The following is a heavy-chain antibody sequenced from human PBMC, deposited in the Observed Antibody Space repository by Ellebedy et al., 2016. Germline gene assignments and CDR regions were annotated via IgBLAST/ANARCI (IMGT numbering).Heavy chain of an antibody. Sequence: ASVKVSXKASGYTFTSYGISWVRQAPGQGLEWMGWISAYNGNTNYAQKLQGRVTMTTDTSTSTAYMELRSLRSDDTAVYYCARENYDSSGYYYGIDYWGQGTLVTVSS. CDR1: GYTFTSYG. CDR2: ISAYNGNT. D-gene: IGHD3-22*01. J-gene: IGHJ4*02. V-gene: IGHV1-18*01. CDR3: ARENYDSSGYYYGIDY.